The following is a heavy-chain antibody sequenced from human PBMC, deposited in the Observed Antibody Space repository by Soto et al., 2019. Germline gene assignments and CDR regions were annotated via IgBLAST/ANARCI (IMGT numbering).Heavy chain of an antibody. CDR1: GYSFTSYW. J-gene: IGHJ6*02. CDR3: ARGIPGYYYYYGMDV. Sequence: ESLKISCKGSGYSFTSYWIGWVRQMPGKGLEWMGIIYPGDSDTRYSPSFQGQVTISADKSISTAYLQWSSLKASDTAMYYCARGIPGYYYYYGMDVWGQGTTVTVSS. CDR2: IYPGDSDT. V-gene: IGHV5-51*01.